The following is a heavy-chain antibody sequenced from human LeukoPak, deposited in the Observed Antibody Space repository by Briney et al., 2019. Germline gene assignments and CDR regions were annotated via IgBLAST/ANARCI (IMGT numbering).Heavy chain of an antibody. CDR1: GGTFSSYA. D-gene: IGHD6-19*01. CDR3: ASRPGIAVAGFDY. Sequence: ASVKVSCKASGGTFSSYAISWVRQAPGQGLEWMGRIIPILGIANYAQKFQGRVTITSDTSASTAYMELISLRSEDTAVYYCASRPGIAVAGFDYWGQGTLVTVSS. J-gene: IGHJ4*02. V-gene: IGHV1-69*04. CDR2: IIPILGIA.